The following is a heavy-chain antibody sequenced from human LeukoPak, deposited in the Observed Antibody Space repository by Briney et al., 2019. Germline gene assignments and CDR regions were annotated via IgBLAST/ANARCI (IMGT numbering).Heavy chain of an antibody. D-gene: IGHD2-2*01. Sequence: SETLSLTCAVYGGSFSGYYWSWIRQPPGKGLEWIGKINHSGSTNYNPSLKSRVTISVDTSKNQFSLKLSSVTAADTAVYYCARALREGIVVVPAAIVVFRPKSNWFDPWGQGTLVTVSS. CDR1: GGSFSGYY. CDR2: INHSGST. J-gene: IGHJ5*02. CDR3: ARALREGIVVVPAAIVVFRPKSNWFDP. V-gene: IGHV4-34*01.